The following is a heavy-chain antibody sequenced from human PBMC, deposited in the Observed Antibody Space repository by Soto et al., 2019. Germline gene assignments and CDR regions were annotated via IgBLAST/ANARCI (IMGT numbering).Heavy chain of an antibody. CDR3: ARALVVVVAARVPFDY. CDR2: ISGSGGST. J-gene: IGHJ4*02. Sequence: EVQLLESGGGLVQPGGSLRLSCAASGFTFSRYAMSWVRQAPGKGLEWVSAISGSGGSTYYADSVKGRFTISRDNSKNTLYLQMNSLSAEDTAVYYCARALVVVVAARVPFDYWGQGTLVTVSS. CDR1: GFTFSRYA. V-gene: IGHV3-23*01. D-gene: IGHD2-15*01.